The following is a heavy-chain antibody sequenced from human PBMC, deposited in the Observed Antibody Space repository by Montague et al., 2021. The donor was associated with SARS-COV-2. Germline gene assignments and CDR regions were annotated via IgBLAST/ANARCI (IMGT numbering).Heavy chain of an antibody. J-gene: IGHJ2*01. Sequence: SETLSLTCSVSNASFGSDYWSWIRQSPGKGLEYIGYIHYRGSTNYNPSLRSRVTFSIDTSKNQFSLKLMSVTAAETAIYFCARRIVTYYWYFHLWGRGILVPVSS. V-gene: IGHV4-59*01. CDR3: ARRIVTYYWYFHL. CDR1: NASFGSDY. CDR2: IHYRGST. D-gene: IGHD2-15*01.